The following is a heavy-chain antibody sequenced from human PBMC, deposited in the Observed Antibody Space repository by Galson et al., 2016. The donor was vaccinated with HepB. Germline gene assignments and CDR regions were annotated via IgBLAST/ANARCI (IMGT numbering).Heavy chain of an antibody. J-gene: IGHJ3*01. V-gene: IGHV3-7*01. CDR3: ARWNFACDV. CDR1: GFTFSTYW. D-gene: IGHD1-7*01. Sequence: SLRLSCAASGFTFSTYWMNLVRQAPGKGLEWVANMRQDGGEIYYADSVRGRFTISRDNAKSSLYLQMYSLRAEDTAVYYCARWNFACDVWGQGTVVTVSS. CDR2: MRQDGGEI.